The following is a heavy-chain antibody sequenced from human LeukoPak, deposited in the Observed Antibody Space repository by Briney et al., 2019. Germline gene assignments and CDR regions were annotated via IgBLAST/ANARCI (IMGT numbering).Heavy chain of an antibody. CDR2: INHSGST. D-gene: IGHD3-22*01. CDR1: GGSFSGYY. J-gene: IGHJ4*02. CDR3: ARSADYYDSSGYYDY. Sequence: SSETLSLTCAVYGGSFSGYYWSWIRQPPGKGLEWIGEINHSGSTNYNPSLKSRVTISVDTSKNQFFLKLSSVTAADTAVYYCARSADYYDSSGYYDYWGQGTLVTVSS. V-gene: IGHV4-34*01.